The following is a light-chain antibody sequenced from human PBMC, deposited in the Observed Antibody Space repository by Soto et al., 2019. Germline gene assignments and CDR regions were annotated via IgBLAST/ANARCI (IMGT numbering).Light chain of an antibody. V-gene: IGKV3-11*01. CDR2: DAS. Sequence: EIVLTQSPATLSLSPGERATLSCRASQSVSSYLAWYQQKPGQAPRLLIYDASNRATGIPARFSGSGSGTDFTITISSLEPEEFAVYYCQQRSNWPRTTFGQGTRLEIK. J-gene: IGKJ5*01. CDR1: QSVSSY. CDR3: QQRSNWPRTT.